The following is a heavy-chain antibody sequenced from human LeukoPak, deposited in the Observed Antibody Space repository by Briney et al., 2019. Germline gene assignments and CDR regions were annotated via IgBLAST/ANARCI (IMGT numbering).Heavy chain of an antibody. CDR3: ARDGSSGWYFPGYFDY. D-gene: IGHD6-19*01. CDR2: ISSSSSYI. V-gene: IGHV3-21*01. J-gene: IGHJ4*02. Sequence: GGSLRLSCAASGFTFSRYAMTWVRQAPGKGLEWVSSISSSSSYIYYADSVKGRFTISRDNAKNSLYLQMNSLRAEDTAVYYCARDGSSGWYFPGYFDYWGQGTLVTVSS. CDR1: GFTFSRYA.